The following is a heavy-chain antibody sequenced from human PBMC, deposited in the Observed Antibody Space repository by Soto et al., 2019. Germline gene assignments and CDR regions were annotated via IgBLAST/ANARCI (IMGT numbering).Heavy chain of an antibody. Sequence: GGSLRLSCAASGFTFSDYYMSWIRQAPGKGLEWVSYISSSGSTIYYADSVKGRFTISRDNAKSSLYLQMNSLRAEDTAVYYCAREVRESDYGDYFDYWGQGTLVTVSS. CDR3: AREVRESDYGDYFDY. CDR2: ISSSGSTI. D-gene: IGHD4-17*01. V-gene: IGHV3-11*01. J-gene: IGHJ4*02. CDR1: GFTFSDYY.